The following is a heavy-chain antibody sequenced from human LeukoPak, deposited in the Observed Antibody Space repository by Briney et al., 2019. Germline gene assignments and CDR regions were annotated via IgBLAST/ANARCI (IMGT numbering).Heavy chain of an antibody. Sequence: PGGSRRLSCAASGFTFSSYAMSWVRQAAGKGLEWVSAISGSGGSTYYADSVKGRFTISRDNSKNTLYLQMNSLRAEDTAVYYCARVSSDSSSWYYDYFDYWGQGTLVTVSS. V-gene: IGHV3-23*01. CDR1: GFTFSSYA. CDR2: ISGSGGST. J-gene: IGHJ4*02. D-gene: IGHD6-13*01. CDR3: ARVSSDSSSWYYDYFDY.